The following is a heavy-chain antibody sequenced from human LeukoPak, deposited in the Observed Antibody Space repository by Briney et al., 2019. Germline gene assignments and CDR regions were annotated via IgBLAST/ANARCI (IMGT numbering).Heavy chain of an antibody. V-gene: IGHV4-59*08. CDR2: IYYSGST. D-gene: IGHD5-18*01. J-gene: IGHJ4*02. CDR1: GGSISSYY. Sequence: SETLSLTCTVSGGSISSYYWSWIRQPPGKGLEWIGYIYYSGSTNYNPSLKSRVTISVDTSENQFSLRLSSVTAADTAVYYCARQADTAMITGGFYFDYWGQGTLVTVSS. CDR3: ARQADTAMITGGFYFDY.